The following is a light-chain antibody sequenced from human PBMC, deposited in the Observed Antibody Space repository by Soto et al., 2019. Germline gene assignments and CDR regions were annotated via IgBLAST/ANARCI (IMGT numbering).Light chain of an antibody. V-gene: IGLV1-51*01. Sequence: QSVLTQPPSVSAAPGQKVTISCSGSSSNIGNNYVSWYQQFPGTAPHLLIYDNNQRPSGIPDRFSGSKSGTSATLGITGLQTGDEADYYCGTWDSSLSAVVFGGGTKLTVL. CDR3: GTWDSSLSAVV. J-gene: IGLJ2*01. CDR2: DNN. CDR1: SSNIGNNY.